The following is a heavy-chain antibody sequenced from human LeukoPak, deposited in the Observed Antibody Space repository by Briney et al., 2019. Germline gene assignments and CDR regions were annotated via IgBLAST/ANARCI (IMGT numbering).Heavy chain of an antibody. CDR3: AREGVAAFDI. CDR1: GYTLTGYY. J-gene: IGHJ3*02. Sequence: ASVKVSCKASGYTLTGYYIHWVRQAPGQGLEWMGWFNPSSGVTNFVQKFQGRVTLSTDTSISTAYMELSRLRSDDTAMYFCAREGVAAFDIWGQGTMVTVSS. CDR2: FNPSSGVT. V-gene: IGHV1-2*02. D-gene: IGHD3-16*01.